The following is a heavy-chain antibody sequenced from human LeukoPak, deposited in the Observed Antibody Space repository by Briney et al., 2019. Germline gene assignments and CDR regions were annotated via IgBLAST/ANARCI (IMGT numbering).Heavy chain of an antibody. Sequence: PSGTLSLTCSVSGGSITGSSYYWGWIRQPPGKGLEWIGSMYYSGSTYYNPSLKSRVTISVDTSKNQFSLKLSSVTAADTAVYYCARHYYDSTGYYYFDYWGQGTLDTVSS. J-gene: IGHJ4*02. D-gene: IGHD3-22*01. CDR1: GGSITGSSYY. V-gene: IGHV4-39*01. CDR2: MYYSGST. CDR3: ARHYYDSTGYYYFDY.